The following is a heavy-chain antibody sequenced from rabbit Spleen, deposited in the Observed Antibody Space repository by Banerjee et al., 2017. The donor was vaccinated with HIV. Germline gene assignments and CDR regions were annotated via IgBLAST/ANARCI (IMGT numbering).Heavy chain of an antibody. CDR3: ARNYVNAFDP. CDR1: GFTLSSYYM. V-gene: IGHV1S45*01. D-gene: IGHD1-1*01. Sequence: QEQLKESGGGLVQPGGSLKLSCKASGFTLSSYYMNWVRQAPGKGLEWIACIDTSDGDTDYANWPKGRFTISKASSTTVTLKMTSLTAADTATYFCARNYVNAFDPWGPGTLVT. J-gene: IGHJ2*01. CDR2: IDTSDGDT.